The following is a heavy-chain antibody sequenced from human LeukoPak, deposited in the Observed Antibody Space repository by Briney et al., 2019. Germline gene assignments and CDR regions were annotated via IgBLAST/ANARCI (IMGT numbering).Heavy chain of an antibody. J-gene: IGHJ4*02. D-gene: IGHD4-17*01. CDR2: IRYDGSNK. CDR3: AREGFYGDYTKFDY. CDR1: GFTFSSYG. V-gene: IGHV3-30*02. Sequence: PGGSLRLSCAASGFTFSSYGMHWVRQAPGKGLEWVAFIRYDGSNKYYADSVKGRFTISRDNSKNTLYLQMNSLRAEDTAVYYCAREGFYGDYTKFDYWGQGTLVTVSS.